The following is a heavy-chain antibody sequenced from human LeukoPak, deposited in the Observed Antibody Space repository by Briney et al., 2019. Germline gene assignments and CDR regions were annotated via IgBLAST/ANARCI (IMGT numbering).Heavy chain of an antibody. Sequence: SETLSFTCTVSGGTISSSSYYWGWIRQPPGKGLEWIGSIHYSGITYYNPSLKSRVTISVDTSKNQFSLKLTSVIAADTAVFYCARHQGDYDQRRFGPWGQGTLVTVSS. CDR1: GGTISSSSYY. J-gene: IGHJ5*02. D-gene: IGHD4-17*01. V-gene: IGHV4-39*01. CDR2: IHYSGIT. CDR3: ARHQGDYDQRRFGP.